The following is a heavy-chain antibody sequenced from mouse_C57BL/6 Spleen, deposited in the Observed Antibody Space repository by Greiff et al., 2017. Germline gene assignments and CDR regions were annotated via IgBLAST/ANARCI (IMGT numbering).Heavy chain of an antibody. CDR1: GYTFTDYN. D-gene: IGHD2-2*01. J-gene: IGHJ3*01. CDR3: ARSYRGYDRQGFAY. Sequence: EVKLMESGPELVKPGASVKIPCKASGYTFTDYNMDWVKQSHGKSLEWIGDINPNNGGTIYNQKFKGKATLTVDKSSSTAYMELRSLTSEDTAVYYCARSYRGYDRQGFAYWGQGTLVTVSA. V-gene: IGHV1-18*01. CDR2: INPNNGGT.